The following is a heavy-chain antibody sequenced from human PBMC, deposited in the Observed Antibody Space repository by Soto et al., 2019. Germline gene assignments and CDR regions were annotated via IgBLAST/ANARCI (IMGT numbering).Heavy chain of an antibody. CDR1: QFTFSSYV. CDR3: AKDRIALCTNGVCYYNPIDD. J-gene: IGHJ4*02. V-gene: IGHV3-30*18. CDR2: ISYDGSSK. D-gene: IGHD2-8*01. Sequence: PGGSLRLSCAASQFTFSSYVMHWVRQAPGKGLEWVASISYDGSSKYYADSVKGRFTISRHNSNNTLFLQLHSLTTEDTAVYFCAKDRIALCTNGVCYYNPIDDWGQGTLVTVSS.